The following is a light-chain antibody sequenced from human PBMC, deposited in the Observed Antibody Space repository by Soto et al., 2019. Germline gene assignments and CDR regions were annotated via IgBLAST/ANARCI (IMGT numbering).Light chain of an antibody. V-gene: IGLV2-14*01. CDR2: EVS. J-gene: IGLJ1*01. CDR1: SSDIGTYKY. CDR3: SSYTGSSTPYV. Sequence: QSALTQPAPVSGSPGQSITISCTGTSSDIGTYKYVSWYQHPPGKAPKLMIYEVSNRPSGVSNRFSGSKSGNTASLTISGLQAEDEADYYCSSYTGSSTPYVFGSGTKVTVL.